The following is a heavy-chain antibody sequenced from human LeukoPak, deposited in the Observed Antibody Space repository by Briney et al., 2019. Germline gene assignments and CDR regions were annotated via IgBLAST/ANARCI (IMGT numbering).Heavy chain of an antibody. Sequence: GGSLRLSCAASGFTFSSYWMNWARQAPGKGLEWVASINHNGNVNYYVDSVKGRFTISRDNAKNSLYLQMNSLRAEDTALYYCAKDGLDTPAVGYFDYWGQGTLVTVSS. CDR1: GFTFSSYW. J-gene: IGHJ4*02. V-gene: IGHV3-7*03. CDR3: AKDGLDTPAVGYFDY. CDR2: INHNGNVN. D-gene: IGHD6-19*01.